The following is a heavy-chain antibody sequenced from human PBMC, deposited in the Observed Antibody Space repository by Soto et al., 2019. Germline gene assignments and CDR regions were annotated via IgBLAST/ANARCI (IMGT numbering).Heavy chain of an antibody. Sequence: SETLSLTCTVSGGSISPYYWSWIRQSPGKGLEWIGYIYYTGTTRYNPSIKRRVTILVDTSKNQFSLKLSYVTAADTAVYYCARLGGYYQALDTWGQGALVTVS. CDR3: ARLGGYYQALDT. V-gene: IGHV4-59*08. CDR2: IYYTGTT. CDR1: GGSISPYY. J-gene: IGHJ5*02. D-gene: IGHD3-22*01.